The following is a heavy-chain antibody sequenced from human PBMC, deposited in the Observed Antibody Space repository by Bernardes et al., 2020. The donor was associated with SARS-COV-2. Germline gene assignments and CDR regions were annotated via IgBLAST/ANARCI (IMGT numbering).Heavy chain of an antibody. D-gene: IGHD3-3*01. Sequence: APVKVSCKASGYTFADYYMSWVRQAPGQGLEWMGWINPNSGGTNYAQKFQGRVTMTCDTSISTAYMDLSRLRSDDTAVYYCARVGSGTYPPDFDYWGQGTLVTVSS. V-gene: IGHV1-2*02. CDR2: INPNSGGT. CDR1: GYTFADYY. J-gene: IGHJ4*02. CDR3: ARVGSGTYPPDFDY.